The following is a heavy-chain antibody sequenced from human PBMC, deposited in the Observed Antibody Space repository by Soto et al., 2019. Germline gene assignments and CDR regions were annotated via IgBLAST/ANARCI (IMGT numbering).Heavy chain of an antibody. CDR3: ARDSVPDSGSGFDY. CDR2: IYYSGST. D-gene: IGHD3-22*01. Sequence: PSETLSLTCTVSGGSISSGGYYWSWIRQHPGKGLEWIGYIYYSGSTYYNPSLKSRVTISVDTSKNQFSLKLSSVTAADTAVYYCARDSVPDSGSGFDYWGQGTLVTVSS. V-gene: IGHV4-31*03. CDR1: GGSISSGGYY. J-gene: IGHJ4*02.